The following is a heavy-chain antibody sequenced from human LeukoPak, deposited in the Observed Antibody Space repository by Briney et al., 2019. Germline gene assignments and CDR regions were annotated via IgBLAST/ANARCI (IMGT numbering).Heavy chain of an antibody. CDR3: VRERLTPRLGGDAYFYMDV. CDR1: GDSVLSNSST. J-gene: IGHJ6*03. Sequence: SQTLSLTCAISGDSVLSNSSTWNWIRQSPSRGLEWLGRTYYWSKWYNDYAPSLKSRLTSDRDTSKNHFSLHLSSVTPEDTAIYFCVRERLTPRLGGDAYFYMDVWGKGTTVTVS. D-gene: IGHD4-17*01. CDR2: TYYWSKWYN. V-gene: IGHV6-1*01.